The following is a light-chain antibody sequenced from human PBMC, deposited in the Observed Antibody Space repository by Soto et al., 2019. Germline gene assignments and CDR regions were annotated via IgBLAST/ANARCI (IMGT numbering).Light chain of an antibody. Sequence: QSVLTQPASVSGSPGQSITISCTGTSSDVGSYNLVSWYQQHPGKAPKLMIYEVIKRPSGVSNRFSASKSGNTASLTISGLQAEDEADYYCCSYGGSSTYVFGTGTKLTVL. CDR3: CSYGGSSTYV. J-gene: IGLJ1*01. V-gene: IGLV2-23*02. CDR2: EVI. CDR1: SSDVGSYNL.